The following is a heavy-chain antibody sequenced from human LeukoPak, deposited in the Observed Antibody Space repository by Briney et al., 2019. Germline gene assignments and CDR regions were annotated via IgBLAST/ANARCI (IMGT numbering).Heavy chain of an antibody. CDR2: ISYDGTNK. Sequence: GRSLRLSCAASGFTFSGYGMHWVRQAPGKGLEWVAVISYDGTNKYYADSVKGRFTISRDNSKNTLYLQMNSLRDEDTAVYYCAKDLAGTLFDYWGQGTLVTVSS. CDR1: GFTFSGYG. V-gene: IGHV3-30*18. CDR3: AKDLAGTLFDY. J-gene: IGHJ4*02. D-gene: IGHD6-13*01.